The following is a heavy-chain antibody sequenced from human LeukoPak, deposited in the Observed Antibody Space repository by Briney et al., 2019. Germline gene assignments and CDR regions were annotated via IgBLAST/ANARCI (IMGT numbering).Heavy chain of an antibody. CDR2: ISSGSSFI. V-gene: IGHV3-21*01. D-gene: IGHD3-16*01. Sequence: GGSLRPSCAASGFNFGSYAMNWVRQAPGKGLEWVSSISSGSSFIYYADSVKGRFTISRDNAKNSLYLQMNGLRAEDTAIYYCARDQGGERWFDPWGQGTLVTVSS. J-gene: IGHJ5*02. CDR3: ARDQGGERWFDP. CDR1: GFNFGSYA.